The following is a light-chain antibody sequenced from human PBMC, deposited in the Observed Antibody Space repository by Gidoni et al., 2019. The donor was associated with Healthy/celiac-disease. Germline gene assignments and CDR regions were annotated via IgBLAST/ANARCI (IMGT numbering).Light chain of an antibody. CDR3: QAWDSSTEV. J-gene: IGLJ2*01. CDR1: KLGDQY. CDR2: QDS. Sequence: SYELTQPHSVSVSPGQTASITCSGDKLGDQYACWYQQKPGQSPVLVIYQDSKRHSGISERFSGSISGTTATLTISGTQAMDEADYYCQAWDSSTEVFGGGTKLTVL. V-gene: IGLV3-1*01.